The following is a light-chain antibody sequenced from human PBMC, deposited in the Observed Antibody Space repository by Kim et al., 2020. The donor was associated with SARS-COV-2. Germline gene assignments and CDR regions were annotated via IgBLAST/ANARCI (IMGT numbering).Light chain of an antibody. CDR3: ASYTSSTTVA. J-gene: IGLJ2*01. CDR1: SSDVGSYNH. V-gene: IGLV2-14*03. CDR2: DGS. Sequence: QSALTQPASVSGSPGQSITISCTGTSSDVGSYNHVSWHQQHPGKAPKVMIYDGSNRPSGVSNRFSGSKSGNTASLTISGLQAEDEADYYCASYTSSTTVAFGGGTQLTVL.